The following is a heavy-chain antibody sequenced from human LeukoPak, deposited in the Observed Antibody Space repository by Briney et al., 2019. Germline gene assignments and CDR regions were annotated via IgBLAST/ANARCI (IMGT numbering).Heavy chain of an antibody. D-gene: IGHD3-10*01. CDR1: GYTFTSYG. CDR3: ARGYNYGSGSYRWFDP. Sequence: ASVKVSCKASGYTFTSYGISWVRQAPGQGLEWMAWISAYNGNTNYAQKLQGRVTMTTDTSTSTAYMELRSLRSDDTAVYYCARGYNYGSGSYRWFDPWGQGTLVTVSS. CDR2: ISAYNGNT. V-gene: IGHV1-18*01. J-gene: IGHJ5*02.